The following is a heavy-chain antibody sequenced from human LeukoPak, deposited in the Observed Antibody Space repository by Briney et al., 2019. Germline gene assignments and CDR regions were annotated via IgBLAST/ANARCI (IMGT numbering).Heavy chain of an antibody. CDR1: GGPFSGYY. V-gene: IGHV4-34*01. CDR3: ARGFWIAAAPTD. Sequence: PSETLSLTCAVYGGPFSGYYWSWIRQPPGKGLEWIGEINHSGSTNYNPSLKSRVTISVDTSKNQFSLKLSSVTAADTAVYYCARGFWIAAAPTDWGQGTLVTVSS. D-gene: IGHD6-13*01. CDR2: INHSGST. J-gene: IGHJ4*02.